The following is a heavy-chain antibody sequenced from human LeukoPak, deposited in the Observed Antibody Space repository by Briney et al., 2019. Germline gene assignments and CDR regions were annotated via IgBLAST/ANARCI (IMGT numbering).Heavy chain of an antibody. CDR2: INWNGGST. CDR1: GFTFDDYG. J-gene: IGHJ6*03. V-gene: IGHV3-20*04. D-gene: IGHD1-1*01. CDR3: ARLANGGFYYYYYYMDV. Sequence: PGGSLRLSCAAPGFTFDDYGMSWVPQAPGKGLEWVSDINWNGGSTGYAHSVKGRFTISRDNAKNSLYLQMNSLRAEDTALYYCARLANGGFYYYYYYMDVWGKGTTVSVPS.